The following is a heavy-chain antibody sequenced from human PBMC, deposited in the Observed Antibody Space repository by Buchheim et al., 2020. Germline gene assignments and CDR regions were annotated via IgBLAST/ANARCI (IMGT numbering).Heavy chain of an antibody. CDR3: AKDPISIAVAGMPDQTFSPAYDY. CDR2: ISGSGGST. CDR1: GFTFSSYA. J-gene: IGHJ4*02. V-gene: IGHV3-23*01. D-gene: IGHD6-19*01. Sequence: EVQLLESGGGLVQPGGSLRLSCAASGFTFSSYAMSWVRQAPGKGLEWVSAISGSGGSTYYADSVKGRFTISRDNSKNTLYLQMNSLRAEDTAVYYCAKDPISIAVAGMPDQTFSPAYDYWGQGTL.